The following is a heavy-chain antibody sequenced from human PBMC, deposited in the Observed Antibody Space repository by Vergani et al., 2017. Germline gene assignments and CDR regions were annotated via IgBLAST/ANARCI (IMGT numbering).Heavy chain of an antibody. Sequence: EVQLVESGGGLVQPGRSLRLSCAASGFTFDDYAMHWVRQAPGKGLEWVSGISWNSGSIGYADSVKGRFTISRDNAKNSLYLQMNSLRAEDTALYYCAKDAGTLWXFQHWGQGTLVTVSS. V-gene: IGHV3-9*01. J-gene: IGHJ1*01. CDR1: GFTFDDYA. CDR2: ISWNSGSI. D-gene: IGHD6-13*01. CDR3: AKDAGTLWXFQH.